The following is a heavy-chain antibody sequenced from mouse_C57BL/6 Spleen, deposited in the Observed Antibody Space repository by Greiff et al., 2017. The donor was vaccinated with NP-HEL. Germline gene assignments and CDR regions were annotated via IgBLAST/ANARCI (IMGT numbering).Heavy chain of an antibody. J-gene: IGHJ4*01. CDR3: TARYGSSSSYYAMDY. CDR1: GFTFSNYW. Sequence: EVQVVESGGGLVQPGGSMKLSCVASGFTFSNYWMNWVRQSPEKGLEWVAQIRLKSDNYATHYAESVKGRFTISRDDSKSSVYLQMNNLRAEDTGIYYCTARYGSSSSYYAMDYWGQGTSVTVSS. V-gene: IGHV6-3*01. D-gene: IGHD1-1*01. CDR2: IRLKSDNYAT.